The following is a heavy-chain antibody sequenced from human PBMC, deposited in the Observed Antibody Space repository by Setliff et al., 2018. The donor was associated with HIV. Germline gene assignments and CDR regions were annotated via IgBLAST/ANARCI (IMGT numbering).Heavy chain of an antibody. D-gene: IGHD3-16*01. CDR3: AKVGDNADGLDY. J-gene: IGHJ4*02. CDR1: GYTFNIYA. CDR2: INTKTAYP. Sequence: ASVNVSCKASGYTFNIYAINWVRQAPGQGLEWMGWINTKTAYPMYARDFTGHFVFSLDTSLTTAFLQINSLKAGDTAMYYCAKVGDNADGLDYWGQ. V-gene: IGHV7-4-1*02.